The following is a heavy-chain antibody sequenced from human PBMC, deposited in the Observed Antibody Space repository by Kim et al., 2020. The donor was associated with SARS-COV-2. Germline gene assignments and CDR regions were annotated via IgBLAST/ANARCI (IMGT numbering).Heavy chain of an antibody. V-gene: IGHV1-46*01. CDR1: GYTFTSYY. D-gene: IGHD6-19*01. Sequence: ASVKVSCKASGYTFTSYYIHWLRQAPGQGLEWMGTINPSGGSTNYAQKFQGRVTMTRDTSTSTVYMDLGSLRSEDTAVYYCARDSSGGHFDYWGQGTLVTVSS. CDR2: INPSGGST. J-gene: IGHJ4*02. CDR3: ARDSSGGHFDY.